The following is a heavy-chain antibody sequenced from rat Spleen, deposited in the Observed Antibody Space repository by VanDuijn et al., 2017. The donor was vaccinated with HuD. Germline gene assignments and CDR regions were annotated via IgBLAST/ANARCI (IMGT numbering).Heavy chain of an antibody. J-gene: IGHJ1*01. Sequence: EVQLQESGPGLVKPSQSLSLTCSVTFYSITSSYRWSWIRKFPGNKLEWMGYINSAGSTNYNPSLKSRISITRDTSKNQFFLQVNSVTTEDTATYYCARCDLGDWYFDFWGPGTMVTVSS. CDR3: ARCDLGDWYFDF. V-gene: IGHV3-3*01. CDR2: INSAGST. CDR1: FYSITSSYR. D-gene: IGHD1-1*01.